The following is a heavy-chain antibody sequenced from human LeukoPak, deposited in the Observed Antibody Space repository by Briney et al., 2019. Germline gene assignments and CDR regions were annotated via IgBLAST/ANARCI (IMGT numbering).Heavy chain of an antibody. J-gene: IGHJ4*02. D-gene: IGHD2-2*01. Sequence: GGSLTLSCAASGFRFRSLWMSWPRQAPGKGLEWLAYIKQEERTPYYVDSMKSRFTISRDNAKNTLYLQMNSLRAEDAAVYYCAGESPAGTSWRSEPTFDYWGQGTLVTVTS. CDR1: GFRFRSLW. V-gene: IGHV3-7*04. CDR2: IKQEERTP. CDR3: AGESPAGTSWRSEPTFDY.